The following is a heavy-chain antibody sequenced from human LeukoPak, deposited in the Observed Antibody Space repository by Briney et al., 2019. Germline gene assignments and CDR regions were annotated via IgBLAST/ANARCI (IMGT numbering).Heavy chain of an antibody. D-gene: IGHD1-7*01. CDR3: GTTRTGSTDFDH. CDR2: ISSDGSEK. Sequence: GGSLRLSCAASGFTFSSYAMHWVRQAPGKGLEWVGVISSDGSEKFYADSVKGRFTLSRDNSKNTLYLQMSRLGGEDTGVYYCGTTRTGSTDFDHWSQGTLVTVSS. J-gene: IGHJ4*02. V-gene: IGHV3-30*04. CDR1: GFTFSSYA.